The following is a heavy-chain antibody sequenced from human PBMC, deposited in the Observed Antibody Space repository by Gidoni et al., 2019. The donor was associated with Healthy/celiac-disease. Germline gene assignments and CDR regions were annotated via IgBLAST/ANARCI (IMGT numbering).Heavy chain of an antibody. Sequence: QVQLVQSGAEVKKPGASVKVSCKASGYTFTGYYMHWVRQAPGQGLEWMGWINPNSGGTNYAQKFQGRVTMTRDTSISTAYMELSRLRSDDTAVYYCARAYYYDSSGYGNDAFDIWGQGTMVTVSS. V-gene: IGHV1-2*02. CDR2: INPNSGGT. J-gene: IGHJ3*02. CDR1: GYTFTGYY. D-gene: IGHD3-22*01. CDR3: ARAYYYDSSGYGNDAFDI.